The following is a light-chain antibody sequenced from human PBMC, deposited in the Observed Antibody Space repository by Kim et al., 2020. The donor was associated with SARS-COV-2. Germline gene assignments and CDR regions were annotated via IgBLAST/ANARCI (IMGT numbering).Light chain of an antibody. CDR2: GAY. Sequence: SASIGDRDPITCRASQGITNDLAWYQQKPGKVPELLFYGAYTLQSGVPSRFSGSGSGTDFTLTIRSLQYEDVATYYCQEYNSAPYTCGQGTNLEI. J-gene: IGKJ2*01. V-gene: IGKV1-27*01. CDR3: QEYNSAPYT. CDR1: QGITND.